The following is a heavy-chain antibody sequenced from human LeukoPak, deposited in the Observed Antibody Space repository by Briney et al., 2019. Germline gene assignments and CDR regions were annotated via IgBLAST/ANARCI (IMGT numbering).Heavy chain of an antibody. J-gene: IGHJ4*02. D-gene: IGHD1-26*01. V-gene: IGHV3-21*01. Sequence: PGGSLTLSCAASGFTFSSYSMNWVRQAPGKGLEWVSSISSSSSYIYYADSVKGRFTISRDNAKNSLYLQMNSLRAEDTAVYYCARWEGSYYYYWGQGTLVTVSS. CDR2: ISSSSSYI. CDR1: GFTFSSYS. CDR3: ARWEGSYYYY.